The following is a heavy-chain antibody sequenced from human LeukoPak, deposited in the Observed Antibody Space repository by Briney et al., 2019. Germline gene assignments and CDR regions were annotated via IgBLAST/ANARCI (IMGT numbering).Heavy chain of an antibody. V-gene: IGHV3-23*01. CDR1: GFTFNTYA. J-gene: IGHJ4*02. CDR2: IIGNGGGI. Sequence: GGSLRLSCAASGFTFNTYAMNWVRQAPGKGLEWVSVIIGNGGGINYADSVRGRFFISRDNAANTLYLQMNSLRGEDTAVYYCAKDRIADGRYSIVVWGEGTLVCVSS. D-gene: IGHD2-21*01. CDR3: AKDRIADGRYSIVV.